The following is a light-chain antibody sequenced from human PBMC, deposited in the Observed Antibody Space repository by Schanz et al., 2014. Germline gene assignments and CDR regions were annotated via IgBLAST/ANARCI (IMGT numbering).Light chain of an antibody. CDR1: QSVSSSY. J-gene: IGKJ2*01. CDR2: GAS. Sequence: EIVLTQSPGTLSLSPGERATLSCRASQSVSSSYLAWYQQKPGQAPWLLIYGASSRATGIPDRFSGSGSGTDFTLTISRLEPEDCAVYYCQQYGSSATFGQGTKLEIK. CDR3: QQYGSSAT. V-gene: IGKV3-20*01.